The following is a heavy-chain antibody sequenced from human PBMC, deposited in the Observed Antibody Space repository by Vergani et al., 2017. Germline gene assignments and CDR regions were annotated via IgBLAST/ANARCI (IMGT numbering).Heavy chain of an antibody. J-gene: IGHJ6*02. V-gene: IGHV1-69*12. CDR1: GGTFSSSA. CDR3: ATSRVTPPLYYYYGMDV. D-gene: IGHD2-21*02. Sequence: QVQLVQSGAEVKKPGSSVKVSCKASGGTFSSSAISWVRQAPGQGLEWMGGIIPIFGTANYAQKFQGRVTITADESTSTAYMELSSLRSEDTAVYYCATSRVTPPLYYYYGMDVWGQGTTVTVSS. CDR2: IIPIFGTA.